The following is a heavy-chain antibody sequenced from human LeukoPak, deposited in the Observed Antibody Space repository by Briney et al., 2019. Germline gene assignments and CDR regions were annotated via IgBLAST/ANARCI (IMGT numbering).Heavy chain of an antibody. CDR3: ANALTLVRGVIAPLDY. Sequence: GGSLRLSCAASGFPFSRYAMSWVRQAPGKGLEWVSAISGSGDSTYYADSLKGRFTISRDNSKNTVYLQINGLRTDDTAVYRCANALTLVRGVIAPLDYWGQGTLVTVSS. CDR2: ISGSGDST. V-gene: IGHV3-23*01. CDR1: GFPFSRYA. D-gene: IGHD3-10*01. J-gene: IGHJ4*02.